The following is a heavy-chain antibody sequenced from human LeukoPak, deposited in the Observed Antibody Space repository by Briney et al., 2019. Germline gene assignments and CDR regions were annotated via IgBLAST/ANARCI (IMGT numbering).Heavy chain of an antibody. CDR3: ARDRGGRNYYYMDV. V-gene: IGHV4-4*07. Sequence: PSETLSLTCTVSGGSISSYYWSWIRQPAGKGLEWIGRIYTSGSTNYSPSLKSRVTMSVDTSKNQFSLKLSSVTAADTAVYYCARDRGGRNYYYMDVWGKGTTVTVSS. J-gene: IGHJ6*03. CDR1: GGSISSYY. CDR2: IYTSGST. D-gene: IGHD3-16*01.